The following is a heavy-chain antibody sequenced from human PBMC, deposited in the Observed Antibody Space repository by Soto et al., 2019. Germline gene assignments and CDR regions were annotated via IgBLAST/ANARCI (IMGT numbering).Heavy chain of an antibody. CDR2: IYYSGST. CDR1: GGSISSGGYY. D-gene: IGHD1-26*01. V-gene: IGHV4-31*03. Sequence: SETLSLTCTVSGGSISSGGYYWSWIRQHPGKGLEWIGYIYYSGSTYYNPSLKSRVTISVDTSKNQFSLKLSSVTAADTAVYYCARGHAWTTRNGMDVWGQGTTVTVSS. CDR3: ARGHAWTTRNGMDV. J-gene: IGHJ6*02.